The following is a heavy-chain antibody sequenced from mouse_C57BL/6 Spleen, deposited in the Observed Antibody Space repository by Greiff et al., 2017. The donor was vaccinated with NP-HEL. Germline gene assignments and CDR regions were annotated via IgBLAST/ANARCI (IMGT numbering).Heavy chain of an antibody. D-gene: IGHD1-1*01. V-gene: IGHV1-19*01. Sequence: VQLQQSGPVLVKPGASVKMSCKASGYTFTDYYMNWVKQSHGKSLEWIGVINPYNGGTSYNQKFKGKATLTVDKSSSTAYMELNSLTSEDSAVYYCARVPYYYGSSSFDYWGQGTTLTVSS. CDR2: INPYNGGT. J-gene: IGHJ2*01. CDR3: ARVPYYYGSSSFDY. CDR1: GYTFTDYY.